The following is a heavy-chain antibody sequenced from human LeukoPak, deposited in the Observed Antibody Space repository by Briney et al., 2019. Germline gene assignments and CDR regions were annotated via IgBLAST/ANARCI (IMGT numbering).Heavy chain of an antibody. CDR3: TTVGRYFDWLSLIDY. CDR2: IKSKTDGGTT. V-gene: IGHV3-15*01. J-gene: IGHJ4*02. CDR1: GFTFSNAW. Sequence: GGSLRLSCAASGFTFSNAWMSWVRQAPGKGLEWVGRIKSKTDGGTTDYAAPVKGRFTISRDDSKNTLYLQMNSLKTEDTAVYYCTTVGRYFDWLSLIDYWGQGTLVPVSS. D-gene: IGHD3-9*01.